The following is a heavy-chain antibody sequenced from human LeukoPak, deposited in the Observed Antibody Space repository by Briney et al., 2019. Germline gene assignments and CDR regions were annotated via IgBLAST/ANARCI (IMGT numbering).Heavy chain of an antibody. J-gene: IGHJ5*02. CDR2: INHSGST. V-gene: IGHV4-34*01. CDR1: GGSFSGYY. Sequence: PSETLSLTCAVYGGSFSGYYWSWIRQPPGKGLEWIGEINHSGSTNYNPSLKSRVTISVDTSKNQFSLKLSSVTAADTAVYYCASRALGGSKSWFDPWGQGTLVTVSS. D-gene: IGHD3-16*01. CDR3: ASRALGGSKSWFDP.